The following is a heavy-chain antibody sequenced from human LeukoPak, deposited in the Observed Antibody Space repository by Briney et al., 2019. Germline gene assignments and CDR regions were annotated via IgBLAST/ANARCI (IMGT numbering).Heavy chain of an antibody. CDR3: AGDTFQPRRIDC. V-gene: IGHV3-21*05. D-gene: IGHD1-14*01. Sequence: GGSLRLSCAASEFTFSLYAMNWVRQAPGKGLEWVSYINDVCGEIHYADSVRGRFTIFRDNAKNTLYLQMESLRAEDTAVYYCAGDTFQPRRIDCWGQGTLVIVSS. CDR2: INDVCGEI. J-gene: IGHJ4*02. CDR1: EFTFSLYA.